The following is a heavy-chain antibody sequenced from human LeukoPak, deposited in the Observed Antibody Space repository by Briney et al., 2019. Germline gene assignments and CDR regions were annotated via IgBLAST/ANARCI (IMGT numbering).Heavy chain of an antibody. CDR2: IGTAGDT. Sequence: GGSLRLSCAASGFTFSSYDMHWVRQATGKGLEWVSAIGTAGDTYYPGSVKGRFTISRENAKNSLYLQMNSLRAGDTAVYYCARGGIAAAGTVHWFDPWGQGTLVTVPS. D-gene: IGHD6-13*01. CDR1: GFTFSSYD. J-gene: IGHJ5*02. CDR3: ARGGIAAAGTVHWFDP. V-gene: IGHV3-13*01.